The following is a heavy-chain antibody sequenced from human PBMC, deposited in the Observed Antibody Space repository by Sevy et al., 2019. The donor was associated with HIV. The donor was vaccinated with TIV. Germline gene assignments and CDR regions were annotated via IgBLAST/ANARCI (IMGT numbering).Heavy chain of an antibody. CDR3: AKDLAGPGRRYFDY. CDR1: GFTFRNFG. J-gene: IGHJ4*02. CDR2: IRYDGSDK. Sequence: GGSLRLSCTASGFTFRNFGMHWVRQVPGKGLEWVTFIRYDGSDKHYAASVKGRFTISRDDSKNTLYLQMDSLRAEDTAIYYCAKDLAGPGRRYFDYWGQGTLVTVSS. V-gene: IGHV3-30*02. D-gene: IGHD6-13*01.